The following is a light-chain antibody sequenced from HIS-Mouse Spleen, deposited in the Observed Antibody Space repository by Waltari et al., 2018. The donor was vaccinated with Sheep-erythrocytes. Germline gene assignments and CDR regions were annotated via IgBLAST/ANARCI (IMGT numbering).Light chain of an antibody. CDR3: QQRSNWYT. CDR2: DAS. Sequence: EIVLTQSPATLSLSPGERATLSCRTSQSVSSYLSWYQQKPGQAPRLLIYDASNKATCIPARFSGSGSGTDFTLTISSREPEDFAVYYCQQRSNWYTFGQGTKLEIK. CDR1: QSVSSY. V-gene: IGKV3-11*01. J-gene: IGKJ2*01.